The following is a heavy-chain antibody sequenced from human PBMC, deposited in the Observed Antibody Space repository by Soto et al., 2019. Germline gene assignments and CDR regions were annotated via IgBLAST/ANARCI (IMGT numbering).Heavy chain of an antibody. CDR2: INPSGGIT. D-gene: IGHD3-22*01. CDR1: GYSFTSYY. CDR3: ARGQGRSYYGSSFYYYYGLDV. J-gene: IGHJ6*02. Sequence: QVQLVQSGAEVKKPGASVRVSCKASGYSFTSYYIHWVRQAPGQGLEWMGIINPSGGITNYAQKFQARGTITWATSTFTVYMDLSRLRSEDTAVYYCARGQGRSYYGSSFYYYYGLDVWGQGTTVTVSS. V-gene: IGHV1-46*01.